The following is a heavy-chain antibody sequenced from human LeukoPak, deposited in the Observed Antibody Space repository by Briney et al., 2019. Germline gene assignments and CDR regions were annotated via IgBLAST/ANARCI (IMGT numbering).Heavy chain of an antibody. CDR2: MNPNSGNT. CDR3: ARDASDSSGYSFDY. Sequence: ASVKVSCKASGYTFTSYDINWVRQATGQGLEWMGWMNPNSGNTGYAQKFQGRVTMTRNTSISTAYMELGSLRSEDTAVYYCARDASDSSGYSFDYWGQGTLVTVSS. V-gene: IGHV1-8*01. J-gene: IGHJ4*02. CDR1: GYTFTSYD. D-gene: IGHD3-22*01.